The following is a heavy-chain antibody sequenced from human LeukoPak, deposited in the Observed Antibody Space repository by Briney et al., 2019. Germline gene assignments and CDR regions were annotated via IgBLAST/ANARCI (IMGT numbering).Heavy chain of an antibody. CDR2: INHSGST. D-gene: IGHD5-24*01. V-gene: IGHV4-34*01. CDR1: GGSFGGYY. Sequence: PSETLSLTCAVYGGSFGGYYWSWIRQPPGKGLEWIGEINHSGSTNYNPSLKSRVTISVDTSKNQFSLKLSSVTAADTAVYYCARAPRDGYSNIRFDYWGQGTLVTVSS. J-gene: IGHJ4*02. CDR3: ARAPRDGYSNIRFDY.